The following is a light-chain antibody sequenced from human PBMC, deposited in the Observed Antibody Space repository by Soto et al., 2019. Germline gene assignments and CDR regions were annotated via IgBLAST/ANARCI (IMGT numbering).Light chain of an antibody. CDR3: QHYHSYSEA. Sequence: DIQMTQSPSTLSGSVGDRVTITRRASQTISSWLAWYQQKPGKDPKLLIYKASTLKSGVPSRFSGSGSGTEFTLTISSLQPDDFATYYCQHYHSYSEACGQGTKVDIK. CDR1: QTISSW. J-gene: IGKJ1*01. CDR2: KAS. V-gene: IGKV1-5*03.